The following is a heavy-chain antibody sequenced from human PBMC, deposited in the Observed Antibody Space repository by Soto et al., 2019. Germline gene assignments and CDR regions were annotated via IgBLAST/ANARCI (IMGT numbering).Heavy chain of an antibody. Sequence: EVQLVESGGGSVQPGGSLRLSCAASGFTFSSYAMNWVRQAPGKGLEWVSYISSSGGTIYYADSVKGRFTISRDNAKNSLYLQMNSLRAEDTAVYYCARGFDYWGQGTLVTVSS. CDR1: GFTFSSYA. J-gene: IGHJ4*02. V-gene: IGHV3-48*03. CDR3: ARGFDY. CDR2: ISSSGGTI.